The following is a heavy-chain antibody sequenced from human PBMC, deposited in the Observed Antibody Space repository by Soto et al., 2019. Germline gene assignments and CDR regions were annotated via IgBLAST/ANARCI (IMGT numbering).Heavy chain of an antibody. J-gene: IGHJ4*02. CDR3: ARGRDVAYCGGDCYSRQNDY. CDR1: GGSFSGYY. CDR2: INHSGST. V-gene: IGHV4-34*01. D-gene: IGHD2-21*02. Sequence: SSETLSLTCAVYGGSFSGYYWSWIRQPPGKGLEWIGEINHSGSTNYNPSLKSRVTISVDTSKNQFSLKLSSVTAADTAVYYCARGRDVAYCGGDCYSRQNDYWGQGTLVTVSS.